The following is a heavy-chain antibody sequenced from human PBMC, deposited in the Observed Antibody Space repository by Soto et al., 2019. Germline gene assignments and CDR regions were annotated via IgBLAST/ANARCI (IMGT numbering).Heavy chain of an antibody. CDR2: IHPTGGIT. V-gene: IGHV1-46*01. J-gene: IGHJ6*02. Sequence: QVQLVQSGAVVKKPGASVTLSCKASGYTFSMHYIHWVRQAPGQGLEWVGMIHPTGGITNFAQRSKARVTRARDTSTSTVCVELSSLRSEDTALYYCARVKRGSNSAWYNYMDVWGQGTTVTVSS. D-gene: IGHD6-19*01. CDR1: GYTFSMHY. CDR3: ARVKRGSNSAWYNYMDV.